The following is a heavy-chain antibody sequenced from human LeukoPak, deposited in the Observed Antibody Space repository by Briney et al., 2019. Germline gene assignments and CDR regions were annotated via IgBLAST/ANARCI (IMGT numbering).Heavy chain of an antibody. CDR3: ARDPYSDGYGAYYYYYMDV. D-gene: IGHD1-26*01. CDR1: GLTFSSET. V-gene: IGHV3-21*01. Sequence: GGSLRLSCAASGLTFSSETMNWVRQAPGKGLEWVSSISGSSIYIDYVDSLKGRFTISRDNAKNSLYLQMNSLRDEDTAVYYCARDPYSDGYGAYYYYYMDVWGKGTTVTVSS. J-gene: IGHJ6*03. CDR2: ISGSSIYI.